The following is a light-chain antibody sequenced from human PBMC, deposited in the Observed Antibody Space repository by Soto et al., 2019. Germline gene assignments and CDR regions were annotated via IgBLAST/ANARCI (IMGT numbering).Light chain of an antibody. CDR3: QQYDDYPIT. CDR2: DAS. CDR1: QDIRNY. J-gene: IGKJ5*01. Sequence: DIQMTQSPSSLSASLLDRFTLTCQANQDIRNYLNWYQQKPGKAPKLLIYDASSLETGVPPRFSGSGSGTYFTFTISSLQPEDIATYYCQQYDDYPITFGQGTRLEIK. V-gene: IGKV1-33*01.